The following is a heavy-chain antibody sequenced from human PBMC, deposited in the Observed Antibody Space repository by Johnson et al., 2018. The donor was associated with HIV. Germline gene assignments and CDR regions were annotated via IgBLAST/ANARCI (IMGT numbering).Heavy chain of an antibody. J-gene: IGHJ3*02. D-gene: IGHD2-21*02. CDR2: IGTAGDT. CDR1: GFTFDDYA. Sequence: VQLVESGGGLVQPGRSLRLSCAASGFTFDDYAMHWVRQATGKGLEWVSAIGTAGDTYYPGSVKGRFTISRENAKNTLYLQMSSLRAEDTAVYYCAKDLVVTAPGAFDIWGQGTMVTVSS. CDR3: AKDLVVTAPGAFDI. V-gene: IGHV3-13*01.